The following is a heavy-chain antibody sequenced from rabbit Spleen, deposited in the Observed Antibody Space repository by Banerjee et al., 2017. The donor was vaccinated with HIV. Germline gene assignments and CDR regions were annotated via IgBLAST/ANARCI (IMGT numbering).Heavy chain of an antibody. V-gene: IGHV1S45*01. J-gene: IGHJ6*01. Sequence: QQQLEESGGGLVKPGGTLTLTCTASGFSFSSSYYLCWVRQAPGKGLERVGCIYAGSGAFTYYASWAKGRFTISKTSSTTVTLQMTSLTAADTATYFCARDTGSSFSSYGMDLWGPGTLVTVS. CDR2: IYAGSGAFT. CDR3: ARDTGSSFSSYGMDL. CDR1: GFSFSSSYY. D-gene: IGHD8-1*01.